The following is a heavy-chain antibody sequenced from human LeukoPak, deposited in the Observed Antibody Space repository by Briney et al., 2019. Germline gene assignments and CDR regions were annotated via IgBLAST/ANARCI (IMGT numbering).Heavy chain of an antibody. V-gene: IGHV4-34*01. CDR2: INHSGST. CDR1: GGSISSYY. D-gene: IGHD6-13*01. CDR3: ARHSGSSWYPFDY. Sequence: SETLSLTCTVSGGSISSYYWSWIRQPPGKGLEWIGEINHSGSTNYNPSLKSRVTISVDTSKNQFSLKLSSVTAADTAVYYCARHSGSSWYPFDYWGQGTLVTVSS. J-gene: IGHJ4*02.